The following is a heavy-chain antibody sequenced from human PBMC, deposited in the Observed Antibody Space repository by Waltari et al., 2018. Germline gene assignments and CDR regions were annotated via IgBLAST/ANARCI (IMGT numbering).Heavy chain of an antibody. J-gene: IGHJ5*02. CDR2: IIPCLGIA. CDR3: ARASDDYGDYRGWFDP. V-gene: IGHV1-69*02. CDR1: GGTFSSYT. D-gene: IGHD4-17*01. Sequence: QVQLVQSGAEVKKPGSSVKVSCKASGGTFSSYTISWVRQAPGQGLEWMGRIIPCLGIANDAQKFHGRVTITADKSTSTAYMELSSLRSEDTAVYYCARASDDYGDYRGWFDPWGQGTLVTVSS.